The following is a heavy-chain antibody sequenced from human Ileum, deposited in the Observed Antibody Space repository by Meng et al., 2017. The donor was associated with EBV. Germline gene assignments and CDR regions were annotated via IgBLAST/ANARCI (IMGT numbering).Heavy chain of an antibody. J-gene: IGHJ4*02. V-gene: IGHV3-33*06. D-gene: IGHD1-14*01. CDR3: AKDSSPLIREPDY. CDR2: IWYDGSNK. Sequence: QDRLVCVGGIVVEFWMLVRLAVAASGFNFSNYSMHWVRQAPGKGLEWVVVIWYDGSNKYYEDSVKGRFTISRDNSKNTLYLQMNSLRAEDTAVYYCAKDSSPLIREPDYWGQGTLVTVSS. CDR1: GFNFSNYS.